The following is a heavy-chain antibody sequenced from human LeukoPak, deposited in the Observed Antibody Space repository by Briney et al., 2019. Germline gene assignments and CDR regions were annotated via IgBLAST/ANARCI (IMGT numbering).Heavy chain of an antibody. Sequence: ASVKVSCKASGYTFTGYYMHWVRQAPGQGLEWMGWINPNSGGTNYAQKFQGRVTMTRDTSISTAYMELNRLRSDDTAVYYCARDPLAIVVVPAARNYYMDVWGKGATVTVSS. V-gene: IGHV1-2*02. J-gene: IGHJ6*03. CDR1: GYTFTGYY. CDR2: INPNSGGT. CDR3: ARDPLAIVVVPAARNYYMDV. D-gene: IGHD2-2*01.